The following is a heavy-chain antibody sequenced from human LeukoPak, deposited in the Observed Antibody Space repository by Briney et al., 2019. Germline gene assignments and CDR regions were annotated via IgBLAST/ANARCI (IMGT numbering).Heavy chain of an antibody. V-gene: IGHV3-7*01. Sequence: GGSLRLSCAASGFTFSRYWMSWVRQAPGKRLDWVANIKQDESEKYYVDSVKGRFTISRDNAKNSLSLQMNSLRVEDTALYYCARESDHSNYPGTFDHWGPGTLVAVSS. J-gene: IGHJ4*02. D-gene: IGHD4-11*01. CDR1: GFTFSRYW. CDR2: IKQDESEK. CDR3: ARESDHSNYPGTFDH.